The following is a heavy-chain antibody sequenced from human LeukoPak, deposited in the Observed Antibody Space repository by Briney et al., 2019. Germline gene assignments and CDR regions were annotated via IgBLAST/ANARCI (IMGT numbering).Heavy chain of an antibody. D-gene: IGHD5-24*01. J-gene: IGHJ4*02. V-gene: IGHV1-2*02. CDR3: ARDVVGWLQPS. CDR2: INPNSGGT. CDR1: GYTFTGYY. Sequence: PSVKVSCKASGYTFTGYYMHWVRQAPSQGLEWMGWINPNSGGTKYAQKFQGRVTMTRDTSISTAYMELSRLRSDDTAVYFCARDVVGWLQPSWGQGTLVTVSS.